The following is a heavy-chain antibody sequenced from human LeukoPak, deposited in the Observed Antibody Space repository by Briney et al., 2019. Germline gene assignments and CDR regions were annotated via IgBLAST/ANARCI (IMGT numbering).Heavy chain of an antibody. J-gene: IGHJ6*02. V-gene: IGHV3-33*01. CDR1: GFTFSSYG. CDR3: AIDCSRGGYYYYCMDV. Sequence: GGSLRLSCAASGFTFSSYGMHWVRQAPGKGLEWVAVIWYDGSNKYYADSVKGRFTISRDNSKNTLYLQMNSLRAEATAVYYCAIDCSRGGYYYYCMDVWGQGTTVTVSS. CDR2: IWYDGSNK. D-gene: IGHD3-10*02.